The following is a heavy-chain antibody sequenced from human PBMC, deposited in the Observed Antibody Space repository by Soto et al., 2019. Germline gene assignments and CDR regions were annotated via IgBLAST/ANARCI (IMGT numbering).Heavy chain of an antibody. CDR3: ARVAGYTAMDYAYYYYYGMDV. Sequence: PSETLSLTCTVSGGSISSGCYYWSWIRQHPGKGLEWIGYIYYSGSTYYNPSLKSRVTISVDTSKNQFSLKLSSVTAADTAVYYCARVAGYTAMDYAYYYYYGMDVWGQGTTVTVSS. CDR2: IYYSGST. D-gene: IGHD5-18*01. V-gene: IGHV4-31*03. J-gene: IGHJ6*02. CDR1: GGSISSGCYY.